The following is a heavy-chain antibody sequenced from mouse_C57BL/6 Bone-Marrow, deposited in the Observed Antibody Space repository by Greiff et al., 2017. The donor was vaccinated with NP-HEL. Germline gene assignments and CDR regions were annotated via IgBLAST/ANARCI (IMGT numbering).Heavy chain of an antibody. Sequence: EVQVVESGGGLVQPGGSLKLSCAASGFTFSDYGMAWVRQAPRKGPEWVAFISNLAYSIYYADTVTGRFTISRENAKNTLYLEMSSLRSEDKAMYYCAGKEYYGSSSLAWWGQGTLVTVSA. CDR1: GFTFSDYG. CDR2: ISNLAYSI. J-gene: IGHJ3*01. CDR3: AGKEYYGSSSLAW. D-gene: IGHD1-1*01. V-gene: IGHV5-15*01.